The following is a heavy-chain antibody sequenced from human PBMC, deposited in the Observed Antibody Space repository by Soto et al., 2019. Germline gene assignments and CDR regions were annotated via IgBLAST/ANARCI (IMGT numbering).Heavy chain of an antibody. J-gene: IGHJ5*02. Sequence: GESLKISCAASGFTFSSYAMSWVRQAPGKGLEWVSAISGSGGSTYYADSVKGRFTISRDNSKNTLYLQMNSLRAEDTAVYYCAKDKAGVRLALKGKVPAAISNWFDPWGQGTLVTVSS. CDR3: AKDKAGVRLALKGKVPAAISNWFDP. V-gene: IGHV3-23*01. D-gene: IGHD2-2*01. CDR2: ISGSGGST. CDR1: GFTFSSYA.